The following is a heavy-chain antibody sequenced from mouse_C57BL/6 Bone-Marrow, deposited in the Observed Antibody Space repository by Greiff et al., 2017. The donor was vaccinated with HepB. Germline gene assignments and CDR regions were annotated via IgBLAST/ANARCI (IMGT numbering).Heavy chain of an antibody. CDR2: IDPENGDT. Sequence: EVQLQQSGAELVRPGASVKLSCTASGFNIKDDYMHWVKQRPEQGLEWIGWIDPENGDTEYASKFQGKATITADTSSNTAYLQLSILTSEDTAVYYCTSYSNDYWGQGTTLTVSS. CDR3: TSYSNDY. CDR1: GFNIKDDY. J-gene: IGHJ2*01. D-gene: IGHD2-5*01. V-gene: IGHV14-4*01.